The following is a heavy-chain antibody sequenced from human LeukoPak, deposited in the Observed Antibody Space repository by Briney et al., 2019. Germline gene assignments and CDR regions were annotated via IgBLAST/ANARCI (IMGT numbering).Heavy chain of an antibody. Sequence: GASVKVSCKASGGTFSSYAISWVRQAPGQGLEWMGRIIPILGIANYAQKFQGRVTITADKSTSTAYMELSSLRSEDTAVYYCARERGPLAPRYYYYGMDVWGQGTTVTVSS. D-gene: IGHD6-6*01. V-gene: IGHV1-69*04. CDR2: IIPILGIA. J-gene: IGHJ6*02. CDR3: ARERGPLAPRYYYYGMDV. CDR1: GGTFSSYA.